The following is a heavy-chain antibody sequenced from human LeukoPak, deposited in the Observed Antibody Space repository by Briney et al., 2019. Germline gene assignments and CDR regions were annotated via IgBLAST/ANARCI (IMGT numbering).Heavy chain of an antibody. Sequence: GGSLRLSCAASGFNFDEYGMIWVRQGLGKGLEWVSGINWNGDSTGYADSVKGRFTISRDNAKNSLYLQMNSRRAEDTALYYCARGGRGSWGQGTPVTVSS. V-gene: IGHV3-20*04. CDR3: ARGGRGS. CDR1: GFNFDEYG. J-gene: IGHJ4*02. D-gene: IGHD5-12*01. CDR2: INWNGDST.